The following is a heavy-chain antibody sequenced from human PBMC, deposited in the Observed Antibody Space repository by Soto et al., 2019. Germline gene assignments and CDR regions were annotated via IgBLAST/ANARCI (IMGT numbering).Heavy chain of an antibody. J-gene: IGHJ4*02. D-gene: IGHD1-1*01. CDR3: ARDPFGAELEKPFDY. V-gene: IGHV3-33*01. CDR1: GFTFLSYG. CDR2: IWYDGSNK. Sequence: QVQLVESGGGVVQPGRSLRLSCAASGFTFLSYGMHWVRQAPGKGLEWVAVIWYDGSNKYYADSVKGRFTISRDNSKNTLYLQMNSLRAEDTAVYYCARDPFGAELEKPFDYWGQGTLVTVSS.